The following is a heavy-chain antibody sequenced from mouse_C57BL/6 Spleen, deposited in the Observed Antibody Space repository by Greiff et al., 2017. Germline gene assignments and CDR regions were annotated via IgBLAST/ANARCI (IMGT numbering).Heavy chain of an antibody. V-gene: IGHV5-4*01. J-gene: IGHJ4*01. CDR2: ISDGGSYT. CDR3: ARDDTTALMDY. Sequence: DVHLVESGGGLVKPGGSLKLSCAASGFTFSSYAMSWVRQTPEKRLEWVATISDGGSYTYYPDNVKGRFTISRDNAKNNLYLQMSHLKSEDTAMYYCARDDTTALMDYWGQGTSVTVSS. CDR1: GFTFSSYA. D-gene: IGHD1-2*01.